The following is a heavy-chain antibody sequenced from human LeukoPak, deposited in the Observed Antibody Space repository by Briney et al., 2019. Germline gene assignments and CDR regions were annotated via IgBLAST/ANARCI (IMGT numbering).Heavy chain of an antibody. CDR3: ARQVVTGYFDF. Sequence: PSETLSLTCSVSGGSITSYYWSWIRQPPGKGLEWIGYISYSGSTNYNPSLKSRVTISVDTSKNQLSLRLSSVTAADTALYYCARQVVTGYFDFWGQGTLVTVSS. CDR1: GGSITSYY. J-gene: IGHJ4*02. CDR2: ISYSGST. V-gene: IGHV4-59*08. D-gene: IGHD2-21*02.